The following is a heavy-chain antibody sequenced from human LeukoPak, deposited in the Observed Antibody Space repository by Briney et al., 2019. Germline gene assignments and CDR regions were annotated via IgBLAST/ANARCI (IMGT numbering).Heavy chain of an antibody. CDR2: ISASGTSI. CDR1: GLTFSRYD. CDR3: VTPAAGLHRPISTEYFQR. Sequence: GGSLRLSCAAAGLTFSRYDMYWVRQTPGKGPERVSYISASGTSIKYYDSLKGRFTISRDNAKNLVYLQMDSLRAEDTAVYYCVTPAAGLHRPISTEYFQRWGQGTKVIVSS. J-gene: IGHJ1*01. V-gene: IGHV3-48*03. D-gene: IGHD6-13*01.